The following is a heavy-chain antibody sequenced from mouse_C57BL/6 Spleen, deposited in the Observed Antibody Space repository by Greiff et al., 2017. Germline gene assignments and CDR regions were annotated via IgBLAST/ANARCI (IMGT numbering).Heavy chain of an antibody. J-gene: IGHJ1*03. Sequence: VMLVESGGGLVKPGGSLKLSCAASGFTFSDYGMHWVRQAPEKGLEWVAYISSGSSTIYYADTVKGRFTISRDNAKNTLFLQMTSLRSEDTAMYDCARDDYDGNFDVWGTGTTVTVSS. D-gene: IGHD2-4*01. CDR3: ARDDYDGNFDV. CDR2: ISSGSSTI. V-gene: IGHV5-17*01. CDR1: GFTFSDYG.